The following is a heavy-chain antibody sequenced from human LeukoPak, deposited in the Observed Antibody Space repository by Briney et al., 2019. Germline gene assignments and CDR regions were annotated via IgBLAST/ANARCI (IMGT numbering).Heavy chain of an antibody. D-gene: IGHD3-22*01. J-gene: IGHJ3*02. V-gene: IGHV3-7*01. Sequence: GGSLRLSCAASGFTFISYWMSWVRQAPGKGLELVANIKQDGSEKYYVDSVKGRFTISRDNAKNSLYLQMNSLRAEDTAEYYCARDDSGGYYAFDIWGQGTMVTVSS. CDR2: IKQDGSEK. CDR3: ARDDSGGYYAFDI. CDR1: GFTFISYW.